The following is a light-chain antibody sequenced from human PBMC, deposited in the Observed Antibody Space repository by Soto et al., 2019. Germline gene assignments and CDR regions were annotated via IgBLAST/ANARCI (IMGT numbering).Light chain of an antibody. CDR1: RIGSKS. V-gene: IGLV3-21*02. CDR3: QVWDSRDDHRV. Sequence: SYELTQPPSVSVAPGQTARITCGGNRIGSKSVHWFQQKPGQAPVLVVHDDSDRPSGIPERFSGSNSGGTASLTISRVEAGDEADYYCQVWDSRDDHRVFGGATKLTVL. CDR2: DDS. J-gene: IGLJ2*01.